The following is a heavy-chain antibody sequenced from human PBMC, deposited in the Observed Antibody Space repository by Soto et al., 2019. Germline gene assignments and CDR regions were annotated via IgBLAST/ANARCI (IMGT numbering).Heavy chain of an antibody. V-gene: IGHV4-39*01. J-gene: IGHJ5*02. D-gene: IGHD4-17*01. Sequence: QLQLQESGPGLVKPSETLSLTCTVSGGSISSSSYYWGWIRQPPGKGLEWIGSIYYSGSTYYNPSLKSRVTISVDTSKNQFSLKLSSVTAADTAVYYCASPFGMGYGDYLGWFDPWGQGTLVTVSS. CDR1: GGSISSSSYY. CDR3: ASPFGMGYGDYLGWFDP. CDR2: IYYSGST.